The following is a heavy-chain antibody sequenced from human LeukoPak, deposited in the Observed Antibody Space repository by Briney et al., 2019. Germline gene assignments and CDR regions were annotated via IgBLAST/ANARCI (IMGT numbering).Heavy chain of an antibody. CDR2: ISGSGVNT. J-gene: IGHJ4*02. CDR3: ARGRGLPVRPPNEGFLDY. Sequence: PGGSLRLSCAASGFTFSSCAMHWVRQAPGKGLEWVSGISGSGVNTYYANSVKGRFTISRDKFMNTLYLQMNSLRAEDTAVYYCARGRGLPVRPPNEGFLDYWGRGTLVTVSS. V-gene: IGHV3-23*01. CDR1: GFTFSSCA. D-gene: IGHD6-6*01.